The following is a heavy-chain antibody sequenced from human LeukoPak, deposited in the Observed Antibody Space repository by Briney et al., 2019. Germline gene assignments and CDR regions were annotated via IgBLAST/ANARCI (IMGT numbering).Heavy chain of an antibody. CDR1: GYTFTSYG. Sequence: ASVKVSCKASGYTFTSYGISWVRQAPGQGLEWMGWISAYNGNTNYAQKLQGRVTMTTDTSMSTAYMELSSLRSEDTAVYYCARVGSPARPTWYNWNDLHQYYYYYMDVWGKGTTVTVSS. J-gene: IGHJ6*03. CDR2: ISAYNGNT. CDR3: ARVGSPARPTWYNWNDLHQYYYYYMDV. V-gene: IGHV1-18*01. D-gene: IGHD1-1*01.